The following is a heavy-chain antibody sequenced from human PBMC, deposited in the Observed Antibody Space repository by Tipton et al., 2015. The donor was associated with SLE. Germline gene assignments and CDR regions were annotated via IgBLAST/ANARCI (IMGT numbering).Heavy chain of an antibody. Sequence: LRLSCTVSGGSISSSSYYWGWIRQPPGKGLEWIGSIYYSGSTYYNPSLKSRVTISVDTSKNQFSLKLSSVTAADTAVYYCARFRYYDLLYYFDHWGQGTLVTVSS. CDR3: ARFRYYDLLYYFDH. V-gene: IGHV4-39*07. D-gene: IGHD3-3*01. J-gene: IGHJ4*02. CDR2: IYYSGST. CDR1: GGSISSSSYY.